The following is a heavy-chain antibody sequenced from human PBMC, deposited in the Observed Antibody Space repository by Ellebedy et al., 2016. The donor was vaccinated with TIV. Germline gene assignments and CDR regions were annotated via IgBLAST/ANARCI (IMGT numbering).Heavy chain of an antibody. CDR1: GFTFSSHW. CDR2: IKHDGSEK. J-gene: IGHJ6*02. V-gene: IGHV3-7*03. Sequence: GESLKISXAASGFTFSSHWMSWLRQAPGKGLEWVANIKHDGSEKYYVDSVKGRFTISRDNAKNSLFLQMNSLRAEDTALYYCAKDLYSSPPYGLAVWGQGTTVTVSS. CDR3: AKDLYSSPPYGLAV. D-gene: IGHD6-13*01.